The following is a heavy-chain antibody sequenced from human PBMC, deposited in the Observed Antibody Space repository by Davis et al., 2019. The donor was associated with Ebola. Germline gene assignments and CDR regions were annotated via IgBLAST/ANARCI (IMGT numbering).Heavy chain of an antibody. CDR2: IYPGDSDT. CDR3: ARQPPGAFDY. J-gene: IGHJ4*02. CDR1: GYSFTSYW. D-gene: IGHD1-26*01. Sequence: GGSLRLSCKGSGYSFTSYWIGWVRQMPGKGLEWMGIIYPGDSDTRYSPSFQGQATISADKSITTAYLQWNSLKASDTAIYYCARQPPGAFDYWGQGTLVTVSS. V-gene: IGHV5-51*01.